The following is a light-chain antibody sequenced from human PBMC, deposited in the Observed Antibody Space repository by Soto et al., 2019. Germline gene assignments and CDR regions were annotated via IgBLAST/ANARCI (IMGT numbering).Light chain of an antibody. Sequence: QLVLTQPPSVSGAPGQRVTISCTGNSSNIGAGYDVHWYQQLPGTAPKLLTYGNNNRPSGVPDRFFGSKSGTSASLAITGLQAEDEAGYYCQSYDTSLSEVFGGGTKVTVL. V-gene: IGLV1-40*01. CDR3: QSYDTSLSEV. CDR1: SSNIGAGYD. J-gene: IGLJ3*02. CDR2: GNN.